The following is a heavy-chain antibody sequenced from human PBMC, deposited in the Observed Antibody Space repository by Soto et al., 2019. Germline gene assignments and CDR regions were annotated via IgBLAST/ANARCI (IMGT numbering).Heavy chain of an antibody. J-gene: IGHJ4*01. Sequence: DVQLLESGGGLVQPGGSLRLSCAASGFTFSSYTMAWVRQAPGKGLEWVSSISGSGGSPSYADSVQGRFTISRDNPRNTPSLQMNSLRVEDKATYSRANARCAGDSGYVPEYWGHGSLVIVAA. CDR2: ISGSGGSP. D-gene: IGHD2-21*01. CDR1: GFTFSSYT. CDR3: ANARCAGDSGYVPEY. V-gene: IGHV3-23*01.